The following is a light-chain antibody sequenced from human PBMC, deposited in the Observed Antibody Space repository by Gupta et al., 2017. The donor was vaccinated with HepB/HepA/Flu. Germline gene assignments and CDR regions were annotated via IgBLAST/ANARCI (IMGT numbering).Light chain of an antibody. CDR1: QSIDIF. Sequence: DIQMTQSPSSLSASVGDRVIITCRASQSIDIFLNWYQQKPGKAPNLLIYAASSLQSGVPSRFSGSGSGTDFTLSISSLQPEDFAIYYCQQSYSSPRTFGQGTKLDIK. J-gene: IGKJ2*01. V-gene: IGKV1-39*01. CDR3: QQSYSSPRT. CDR2: AAS.